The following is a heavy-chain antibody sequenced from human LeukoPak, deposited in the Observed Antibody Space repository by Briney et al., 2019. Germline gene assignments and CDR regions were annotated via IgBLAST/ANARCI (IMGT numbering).Heavy chain of an antibody. CDR1: GFTFSSYG. CDR2: IRYDGSNK. J-gene: IGHJ6*03. CDR3: AKDSAAAGNYYYYMDV. D-gene: IGHD6-13*01. V-gene: IGHV3-30*02. Sequence: PGGSLRLSCAASGFTFSSYGMHWVRQAPGKGLEWVAFIRYDGSNKYYADSVKGRFTISRDNSKNTPYLQMNSLRAEDTAVYYCAKDSAAAGNYYYYMDVWGKGTTVTVSS.